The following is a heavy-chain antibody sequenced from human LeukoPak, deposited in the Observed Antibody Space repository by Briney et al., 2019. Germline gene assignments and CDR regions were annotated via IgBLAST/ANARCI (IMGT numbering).Heavy chain of an antibody. J-gene: IGHJ4*02. Sequence: GGSLRLSCAASGFTFSSYAMSWVRQAPGKGLEWVSAISGSGGSTYYADSVKGWFTISRDNSKNTLYLQMNSLRAEDTAVYYCAKDLSYYDSSGRPFDYWGQGTLVTVSS. CDR2: ISGSGGST. CDR1: GFTFSSYA. CDR3: AKDLSYYDSSGRPFDY. V-gene: IGHV3-23*01. D-gene: IGHD3-22*01.